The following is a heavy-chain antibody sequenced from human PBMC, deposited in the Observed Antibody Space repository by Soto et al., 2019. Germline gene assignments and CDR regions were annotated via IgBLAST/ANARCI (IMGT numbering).Heavy chain of an antibody. Sequence: ASVKVSCKASGYTFTSYGISWVRQAPGQGLEWMGWISAYNGNTNYAQKLQGRVTMTTDTSTSTAYTELRSLRSDDTAVYYCATIFGTSSIGEIYAVDVWGQGTTVTVCS. J-gene: IGHJ6*02. V-gene: IGHV1-18*04. CDR1: GYTFTSYG. D-gene: IGHD3-16*01. CDR2: ISAYNGNT. CDR3: ATIFGTSSIGEIYAVDV.